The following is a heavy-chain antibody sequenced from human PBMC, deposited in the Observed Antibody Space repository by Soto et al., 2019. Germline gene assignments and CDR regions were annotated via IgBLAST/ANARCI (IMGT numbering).Heavy chain of an antibody. CDR3: ARAYHYNLWSGYGAFDI. CDR1: GDSVSGYY. CDR2: IYYSGST. D-gene: IGHD3-3*01. V-gene: IGHV4-59*02. Sequence: SETLSLTCTVSGDSVSGYYWTWIRQPPEKELEWIGYIYYSGSTNYNPSLRSRVTISIDTSKNHFSLILSSVTAADTAVYYCARAYHYNLWSGYGAFDIWGKGTRATVSS. J-gene: IGHJ3*02.